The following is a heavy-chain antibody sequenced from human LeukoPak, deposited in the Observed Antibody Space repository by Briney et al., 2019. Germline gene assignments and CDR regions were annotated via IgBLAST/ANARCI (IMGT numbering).Heavy chain of an antibody. Sequence: SETLSLTCTVSGGSISTNAYYWGWIRQPPGKGLEWITEIHHTGTTYYTPSLKSRVTISVDTSNSHFSLKLNSVTAADTAVYYCARVTYNGYQHFDYWGQGILVTVSS. CDR2: IHHTGTT. V-gene: IGHV4-39*07. J-gene: IGHJ4*02. D-gene: IGHD3-10*01. CDR3: ARVTYNGYQHFDY. CDR1: GGSISTNAYY.